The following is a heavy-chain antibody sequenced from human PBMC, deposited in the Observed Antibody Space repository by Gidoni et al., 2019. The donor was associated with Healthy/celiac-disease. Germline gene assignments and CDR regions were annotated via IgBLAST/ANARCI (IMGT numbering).Heavy chain of an antibody. Sequence: EVQLLESGGGLVQPGGSLRLSCAASGFTFGSYAMSWVRQAPGKGLEWVSAISGSGGSKYYADSVKGRFTISRDNSKNTLYLQMNSLRAEDTAVYYCAKDKAVVVAATRYNWFDPWGQGTLVTVSS. CDR3: AKDKAVVVAATRYNWFDP. CDR1: GFTFGSYA. J-gene: IGHJ5*02. V-gene: IGHV3-23*01. D-gene: IGHD2-15*01. CDR2: ISGSGGSK.